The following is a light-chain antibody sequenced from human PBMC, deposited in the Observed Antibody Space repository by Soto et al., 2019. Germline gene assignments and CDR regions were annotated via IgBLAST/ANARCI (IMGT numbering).Light chain of an antibody. CDR2: GAS. CDR3: QQYNSQWT. J-gene: IGKJ1*01. Sequence: EIVLTQSPATLSLSPGERATHPCRASQSVSSYLAWYQQKPGQAPRLLIYGASNRATGIPDRFSGSGSGTDFTLTISRLEPDDFATYYCQQYNSQWTFGQGTKVDIK. CDR1: QSVSSY. V-gene: IGKV3-11*01.